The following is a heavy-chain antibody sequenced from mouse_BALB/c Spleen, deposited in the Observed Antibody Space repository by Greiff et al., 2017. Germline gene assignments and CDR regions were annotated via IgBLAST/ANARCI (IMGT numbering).Heavy chain of an antibody. D-gene: IGHD2-1*01. CDR3: ARSDAGNRFAY. CDR1: GFTFSSYA. V-gene: IGHV5-6-5*01. Sequence: DVKLVESGGGLVKPGGSLKLSCAASGFTFSSYAMSWVRQTPEKRLEWVASISSGGSTYYPDSVKGRFTISRDNARNILYLQMSSLRSEDTAMYYCARSDAGNRFAYWGQGTLVTVSA. CDR2: ISSGGST. J-gene: IGHJ3*01.